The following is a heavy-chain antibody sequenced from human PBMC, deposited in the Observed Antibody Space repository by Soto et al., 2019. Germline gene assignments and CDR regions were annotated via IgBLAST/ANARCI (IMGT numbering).Heavy chain of an antibody. CDR2: IWYDGSNK. CDR3: ARDLFPYSSSWYGTDY. J-gene: IGHJ4*02. Sequence: QVQLVESGGGVVQPGRSLRLSCAASGFTFSSYGMHWVRQAPGKGLEWVAVIWYDGSNKYYADSVKGRFTISRDNSKNTLYLQMNSLRAEDTAVYYCARDLFPYSSSWYGTDYWGQGTLVTVSS. D-gene: IGHD6-13*01. V-gene: IGHV3-33*01. CDR1: GFTFSSYG.